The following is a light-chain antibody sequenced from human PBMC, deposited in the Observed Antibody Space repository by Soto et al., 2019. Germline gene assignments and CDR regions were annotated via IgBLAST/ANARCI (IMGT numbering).Light chain of an antibody. V-gene: IGKV1-6*01. CDR2: AAS. CDR1: QGIRND. Sequence: QSPSSLSSSVVDRVTITCRAGQGIRNDLGWYQQKPGKAPKRLIHAASSLQSGVPSRFSGSGFGTDFTLTISSLQPEDSAIYYCQQADPFPLTFGQGTRLEIK. CDR3: QQADPFPLT. J-gene: IGKJ5*01.